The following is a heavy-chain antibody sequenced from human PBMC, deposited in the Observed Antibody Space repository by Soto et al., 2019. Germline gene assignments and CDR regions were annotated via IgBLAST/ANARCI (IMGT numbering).Heavy chain of an antibody. CDR2: IYYSGNT. V-gene: IGHV4-31*01. Sequence: QVQLQESGPGLVKPSQTLSLTCTVSGGSIRSGGYYWSWVRQNPRKGLEWIGNIYYSGNTYYNPSLESLLTIAVDASKNQFSLNRSSVTAADTAVYYCARDRLMATAGTARHYFGLDVWGQRTTLTVYS. D-gene: IGHD5-18*01. J-gene: IGHJ6*01. CDR1: GGSIRSGGYY. CDR3: ARDRLMATAGTARHYFGLDV.